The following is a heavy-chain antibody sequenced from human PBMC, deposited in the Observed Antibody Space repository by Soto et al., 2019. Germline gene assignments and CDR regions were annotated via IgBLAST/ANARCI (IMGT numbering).Heavy chain of an antibody. CDR3: ARHWGSGWDVDH. Sequence: EVQLVQSGAEVKKPGESLKISCKGSGYSFTDYWIVWVRQVPGKGLAWMGIIYPGDSDTRYTPSFQGQVTISVDKSISTVYLHWSSLKASDTAMYFCARHWGSGWDVDHWGQGTVVTVSS. CDR1: GYSFTDYW. D-gene: IGHD6-19*01. CDR2: IYPGDSDT. V-gene: IGHV5-51*01. J-gene: IGHJ4*02.